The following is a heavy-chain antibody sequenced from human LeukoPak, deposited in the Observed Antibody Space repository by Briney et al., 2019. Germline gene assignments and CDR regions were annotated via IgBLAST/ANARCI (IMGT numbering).Heavy chain of an antibody. CDR1: GSTFTSSA. CDR3: AAGYSSSWYVGNYFDY. J-gene: IGHJ4*02. V-gene: IGHV1-58*01. D-gene: IGHD6-13*01. CDR2: IVVGSGNT. Sequence: GTSVKVSCKASGSTFTSSAVQWVRQARGQRLEWIGWIVVGSGNTNYAQKFQERVTITRDMSTSTAYMELSSLRSEDTAVYYCAAGYSSSWYVGNYFDYWGQGTLVTVSS.